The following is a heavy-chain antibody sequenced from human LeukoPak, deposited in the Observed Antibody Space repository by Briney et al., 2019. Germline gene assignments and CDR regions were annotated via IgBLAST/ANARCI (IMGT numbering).Heavy chain of an antibody. CDR3: ARVGDCSGGTCYYHYYMDV. CDR1: GDSISNYY. D-gene: IGHD2-15*01. J-gene: IGHJ6*03. V-gene: IGHV4-59*01. Sequence: SETLSLTCTVSGDSISNYYWTWIRQPPGKGLEWIGYIHHSGYTNYNPSLKSRVTISVDTSKNLFSLSLISVTAADTAVYYCARVGDCSGGTCYYHYYMDVWGKGTTVTVSS. CDR2: IHHSGYT.